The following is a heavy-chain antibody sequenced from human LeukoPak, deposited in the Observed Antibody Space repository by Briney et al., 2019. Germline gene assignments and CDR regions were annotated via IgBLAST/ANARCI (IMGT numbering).Heavy chain of an antibody. J-gene: IGHJ3*02. D-gene: IGHD5-12*01. CDR2: IYHSGST. Sequence: SETLSLTCTVSGGSISSGGYYWSWIRQPPGKGLEWIGYIYHSGSTNYNPSLKSRVTISVDTSKNQFSLKLSSVTAADTAVYYCARDRQATIIHAFDIWGQGTMVTVSS. CDR3: ARDRQATIIHAFDI. V-gene: IGHV4-61*08. CDR1: GGSISSGGYY.